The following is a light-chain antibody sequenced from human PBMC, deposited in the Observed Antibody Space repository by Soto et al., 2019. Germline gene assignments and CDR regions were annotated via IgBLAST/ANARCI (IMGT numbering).Light chain of an antibody. Sequence: QAVVTQEPSLTVSPGETVTLTCGSSTGAVTSAHYPYWFQQRPGQAPRTLIYDTSNKHSRTPARFSGSLLGGKAALTLSGAQPEDEAEYYCFLFYSGARKVFGGGTKVTVL. CDR1: TGAVTSAHY. CDR2: DTS. CDR3: FLFYSGARKV. V-gene: IGLV7-46*01. J-gene: IGLJ2*01.